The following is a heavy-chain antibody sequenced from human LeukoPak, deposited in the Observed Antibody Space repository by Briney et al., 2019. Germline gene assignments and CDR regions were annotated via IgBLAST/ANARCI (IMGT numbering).Heavy chain of an antibody. D-gene: IGHD6-13*01. Sequence: ASVKVSCKASGYTFTGYYMHWVRQAPGQGLEWMGRINPNSGGTNYAQKFPGRVTMTRDTSISTAYMELSRLRSDDTAVYYCARSIAAARLHYFDYWGQGTLVTVSS. CDR1: GYTFTGYY. CDR3: ARSIAAARLHYFDY. J-gene: IGHJ4*02. V-gene: IGHV1-2*06. CDR2: INPNSGGT.